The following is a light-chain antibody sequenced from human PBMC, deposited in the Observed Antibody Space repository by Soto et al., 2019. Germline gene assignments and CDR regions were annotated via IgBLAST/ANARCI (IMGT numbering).Light chain of an antibody. Sequence: QSALAQPASVSASPGQSITISCTGGKNDIGSSDYVSRYQQHPGKAPKLIIYGVSNRPSGTSARFSGSKSGNTASLTISGLQADDEADYYCSSSTSSNTLVFGGGTKVTVL. V-gene: IGLV2-14*01. CDR1: KNDIGSSDY. CDR2: GVS. J-gene: IGLJ3*02. CDR3: SSSTSSNTLV.